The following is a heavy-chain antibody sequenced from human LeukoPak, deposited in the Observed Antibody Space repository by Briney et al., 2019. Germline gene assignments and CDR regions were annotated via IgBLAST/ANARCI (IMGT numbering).Heavy chain of an antibody. CDR1: GGTFSSYA. CDR3: ARGATMVRGVRYFDY. D-gene: IGHD3-10*01. CDR2: IIPIFGTA. Sequence: ASVKVSCKASGGTFSSYAISWVRQAPGQGLEWMGGIIPIFGTANYAQKFQGRVTITADESTSTAYMELSSVRSEDTAVYYCARGATMVRGVRYFDYWGQGTLVTVSS. J-gene: IGHJ4*02. V-gene: IGHV1-69*13.